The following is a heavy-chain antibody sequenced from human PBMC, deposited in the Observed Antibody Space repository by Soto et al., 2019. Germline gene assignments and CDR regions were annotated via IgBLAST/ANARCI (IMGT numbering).Heavy chain of an antibody. CDR2: ISSSGTYI. CDR1: GFTFSDSS. J-gene: IGHJ4*02. Sequence: EVQLVESGGGLVKPGGSLRLSCAASGFTFSDSSMNWVRQAPGKGLEWVSSISSSGTYIYYAASLKGRFTISRDNAKNSLYLQMDSLRAEDTAVYYCASAYYWGQGTLVTVSS. V-gene: IGHV3-21*06. CDR3: ASAYY.